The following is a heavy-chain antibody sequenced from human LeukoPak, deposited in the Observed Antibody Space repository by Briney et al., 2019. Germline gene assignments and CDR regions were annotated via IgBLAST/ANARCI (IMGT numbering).Heavy chain of an antibody. Sequence: GGSLRLSCAASGFTVSSNYMSWVRQAPGKGLEWVSVIYSGGSTYYADSVKGRFTISRDNSKNTLYLQMNSLGAEDTAVYYCARGRGYSYGYVGAFDIWGQGTMVTVSS. CDR1: GFTVSSNY. CDR2: IYSGGST. V-gene: IGHV3-53*01. CDR3: ARGRGYSYGYVGAFDI. D-gene: IGHD5-18*01. J-gene: IGHJ3*02.